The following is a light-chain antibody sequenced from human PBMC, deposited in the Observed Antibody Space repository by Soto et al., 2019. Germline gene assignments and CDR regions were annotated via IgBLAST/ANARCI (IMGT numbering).Light chain of an antibody. V-gene: IGKV3-20*01. CDR2: GVY. Sequence: IVLTQSPGTLSLSPGETATLSCRASQIIKTFYFGWYQQKHGQSPRLLIYGVYSRATGTPDRFSGSGSGTDLTITISRLEPEDSEVYYCQFYGSSLITFGQGTRLEI. J-gene: IGKJ5*01. CDR1: QIIKTFY. CDR3: QFYGSSLIT.